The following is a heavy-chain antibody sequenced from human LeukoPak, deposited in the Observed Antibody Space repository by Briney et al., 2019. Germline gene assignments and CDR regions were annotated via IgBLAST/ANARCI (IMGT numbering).Heavy chain of an antibody. J-gene: IGHJ6*03. CDR3: ASSGHTSWVGFYYYYMDV. D-gene: IGHD5-12*01. V-gene: IGHV4-59*01. Sequence: SQTLSLTWTLAGRSISSYYWSWIRQPPGEGLEWIGYIYYSGSTKYNPSLKSRVTISVDTSKNQFSLKLSSVTAADTAVYYYASSGHTSWVGFYYYYMDVWGQGTLVTVSS. CDR2: IYYSGST. CDR1: GRSISSYY.